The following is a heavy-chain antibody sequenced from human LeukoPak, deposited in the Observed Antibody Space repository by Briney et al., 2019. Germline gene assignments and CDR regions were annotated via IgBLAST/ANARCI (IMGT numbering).Heavy chain of an antibody. J-gene: IGHJ4*02. V-gene: IGHV3-15*01. CDR3: STHSTLYYYGSGSDSYQFDY. Sequence: GGSLRLSCAASGFTFTDSWMTWVRQAPGKGLEWVGHIKSKSDGGTTEYAAPVRGSFAISRDESAHSLYLDMNSLKDEDTDVYYCSTHSTLYYYGSGSDSYQFDYWGKGTLVTVS. D-gene: IGHD3-10*01. CDR2: IKSKSDGGTT. CDR1: GFTFTDSW.